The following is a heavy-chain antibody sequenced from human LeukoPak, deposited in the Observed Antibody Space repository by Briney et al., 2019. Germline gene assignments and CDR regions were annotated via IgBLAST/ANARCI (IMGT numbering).Heavy chain of an antibody. CDR2: ISAYNGNT. V-gene: IGHV1-18*01. CDR1: GYTFTSYG. D-gene: IGHD6-13*01. Sequence: ASVKVSCKASGYTFTSYGISWVRQAPGQGLEWMGWISAYNGNTNYAQKLQGRVTMTTDTSTSTAYMELRSLRSDDTAVYYCARATSIAAAASDFDYWGQGTLVTVSS. J-gene: IGHJ4*02. CDR3: ARATSIAAAASDFDY.